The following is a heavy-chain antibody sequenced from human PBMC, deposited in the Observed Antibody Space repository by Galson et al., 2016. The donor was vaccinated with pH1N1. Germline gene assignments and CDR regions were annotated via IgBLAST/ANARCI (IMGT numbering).Heavy chain of an antibody. CDR1: GFTFSSYA. CDR3: ARDRLPYGGNTEGIFYYNGMDV. J-gene: IGHJ6*02. CDR2: MSYDGSHK. V-gene: IGHV3-30*04. D-gene: IGHD4-23*01. Sequence: SLRLSCAASGFTFSSYAMHWVRQAPGKGLEWVAVMSYDGSHKYYADSVKGRFTISRDNSKNTLYLQMNSLRVEDTAVYYCARDRLPYGGNTEGIFYYNGMDVWGQGTTVTVSS.